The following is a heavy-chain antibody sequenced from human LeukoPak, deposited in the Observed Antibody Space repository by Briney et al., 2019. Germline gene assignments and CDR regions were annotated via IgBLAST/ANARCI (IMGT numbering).Heavy chain of an antibody. D-gene: IGHD6-13*01. CDR2: ISGSGGST. CDR3: AKDSSRWYDDRVY. V-gene: IGHV3-23*01. Sequence: GGSLRLSCAASGFTFSSYAMSGVRQAPGKGRGGVSAISGSGGSTYYADSVKGRFTISRDNSKNTLYLQMNSLRAEDTAVYYCAKDSSRWYDDRVYWGQGPLVTVSS. CDR1: GFTFSSYA. J-gene: IGHJ4*02.